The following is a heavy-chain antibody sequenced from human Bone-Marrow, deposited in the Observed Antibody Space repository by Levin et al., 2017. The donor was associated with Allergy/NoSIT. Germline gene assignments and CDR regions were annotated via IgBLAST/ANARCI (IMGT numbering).Heavy chain of an antibody. CDR1: GGSFSGYY. V-gene: IGHV4-34*01. CDR3: ARFGGIAVAVYYFDY. J-gene: IGHJ4*02. CDR2: INHSGST. Sequence: SSQTLSLTCAVYGGSFSGYYWSWIRQPPGKGLEWIGEINHSGSTNYNPSLKSRVTISVDTSKNQFSLKLSSVTAADTAVYYCARFGGIAVAVYYFDYWGQGTLVTVSS. D-gene: IGHD6-19*01.